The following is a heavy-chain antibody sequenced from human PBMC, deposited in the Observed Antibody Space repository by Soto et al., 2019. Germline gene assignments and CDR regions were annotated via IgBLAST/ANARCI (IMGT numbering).Heavy chain of an antibody. J-gene: IGHJ6*02. CDR2: IIPIFGTA. CDR1: GGTFSSYA. Sequence: SVKVSCKASGGTFSSYAISWVRQAPGQGLEWMGGIIPIFGTANYAQKFQGRVTITADESTSTAYMELSSLRSEDTAVYYCASYYYDSSGYPTPYYYYGMDVWGHGTTVTVSS. CDR3: ASYYYDSSGYPTPYYYYGMDV. V-gene: IGHV1-69*13. D-gene: IGHD3-22*01.